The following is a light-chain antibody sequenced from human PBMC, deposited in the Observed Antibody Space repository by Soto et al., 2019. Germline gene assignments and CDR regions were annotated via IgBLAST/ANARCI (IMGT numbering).Light chain of an antibody. V-gene: IGKV1-5*03. CDR1: QTISSW. CDR3: QHYNCYSDA. J-gene: IGKJ1*01. CDR2: KAS. Sequence: DIQMTQSPSTLSGSVGDRVTITCRASQTISSWLAWYQQKPGKAPKLLIYKASTLKSVVPSRFSGSGSGTEFTLTISSLQPDDFATYYCQHYNCYSDAFGQGNKVELK.